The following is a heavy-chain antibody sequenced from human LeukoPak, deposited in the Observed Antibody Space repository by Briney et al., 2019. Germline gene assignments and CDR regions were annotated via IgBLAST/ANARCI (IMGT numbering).Heavy chain of an antibody. D-gene: IGHD3-22*01. Sequence: PGGSLRLSCAASGFTFSSFGMHWVRQAPGKGLEWVANIKQDGSEKYYVDSVKGRFTISRDNAKNSLYLQMNSLRAEDTAVYYCARDWKYYYDSSGSPFDYWGQGTLVTVSS. CDR2: IKQDGSEK. J-gene: IGHJ4*02. V-gene: IGHV3-7*01. CDR1: GFTFSSFG. CDR3: ARDWKYYYDSSGSPFDY.